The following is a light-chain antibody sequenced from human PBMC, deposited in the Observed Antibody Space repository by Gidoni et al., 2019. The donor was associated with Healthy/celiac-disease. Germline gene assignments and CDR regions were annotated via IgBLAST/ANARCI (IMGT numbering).Light chain of an antibody. CDR3: QQGA. Sequence: DIVFTQSPGTLSLSPGERATLSCRASQSVSSTYLAWYQQKPGQAPRLLIYGASSRVTGVPDRFSGSGSGTDFTLTISRLEPEDFAVYYCQQGAFGQGTKVEMK. CDR1: QSVSSTY. CDR2: GAS. J-gene: IGKJ1*01. V-gene: IGKV3-20*01.